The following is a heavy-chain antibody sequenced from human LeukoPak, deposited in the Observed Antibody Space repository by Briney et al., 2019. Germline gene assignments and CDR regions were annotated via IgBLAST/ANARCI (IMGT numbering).Heavy chain of an antibody. CDR2: IYYSGST. CDR1: GGSISSSSHY. D-gene: IGHD5-24*01. V-gene: IGHV4-39*07. Sequence: PSETLSLTCTVSGGSISSSSHYWGWIRQPPGKGLEWIGSIYYSGSTNYNPSLKSRVTISVDTSKNQFSLKLSSVTAADTAVYYCARASRDGYNHLTIDYWGQGTLVTVSS. J-gene: IGHJ4*02. CDR3: ARASRDGYNHLTIDY.